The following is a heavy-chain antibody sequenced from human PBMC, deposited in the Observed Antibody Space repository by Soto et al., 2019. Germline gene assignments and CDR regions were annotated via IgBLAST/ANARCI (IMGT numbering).Heavy chain of an antibody. V-gene: IGHV4-31*03. CDR1: RASIASCAYY. D-gene: IGHD2-21*02. CDR3: ARLIAIPTMTAYDS. Sequence: QAQLQESGPGLVQPSQTLFLTCTVSRASIASCAYYWSWIRQHPGKGLEWVGTIFYTGTTFYNPSLASRLTMSLNAPKSQSFLKLTSATAADTGLYYGARLIAIPTMTAYDSWGQGVLVTVSS. J-gene: IGHJ4*02. CDR2: IFYTGTT.